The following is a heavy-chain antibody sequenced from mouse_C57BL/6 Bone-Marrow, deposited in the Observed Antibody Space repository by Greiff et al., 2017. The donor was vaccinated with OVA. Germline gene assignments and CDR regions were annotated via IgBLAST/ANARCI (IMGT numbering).Heavy chain of an antibody. V-gene: IGHV3-6*01. CDR3: ARDPTVGYFDV. CDR1: GYSITSGYY. D-gene: IGHD1-1*01. Sequence: EVQLVESGPGLVKPSQSLSLPCSVTGYSITSGYYWNWIRQFPGNKLEWMGYISYDGSNNYNPSLKNRISITRDTSKNQFFLKLNSVTTEDTATYYCARDPTVGYFDVWGTGTTVTVSS. CDR2: ISYDGSN. J-gene: IGHJ1*03.